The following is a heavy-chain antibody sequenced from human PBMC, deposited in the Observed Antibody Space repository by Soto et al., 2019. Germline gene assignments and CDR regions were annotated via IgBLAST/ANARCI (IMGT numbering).Heavy chain of an antibody. Sequence: PGASLRLPCIGSGFTCSNAWIKWARQAPGKGLEWVGRIRSKPDGGTTDCAAPVKARFTISRDDSKNTVYLQMNSLKTEDTALYYCVTGQYCDYWGQGTLVTVSS. J-gene: IGHJ4*02. CDR3: VTGQYCDY. CDR1: GFTCSNAW. CDR2: IRSKPDGGTT. V-gene: IGHV3-15*01.